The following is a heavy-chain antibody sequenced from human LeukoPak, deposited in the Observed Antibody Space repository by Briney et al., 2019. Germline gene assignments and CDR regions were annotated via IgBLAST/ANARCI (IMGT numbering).Heavy chain of an antibody. D-gene: IGHD2-2*01. V-gene: IGHV1-18*01. J-gene: IGHJ4*02. CDR3: ATYYCSTTSCYPYFFDY. CDR2: INPDNGNT. Sequence: GASVKVSCKASSYPFTRYGISWVRQAPGQGLEWMGWINPDNGNTKYAQKFQGRVTMTTDTSTSTAHMELRSLRSDDTAVYYCATYYCSTTSCYPYFFDYWGQGTLVTVSS. CDR1: SYPFTRYG.